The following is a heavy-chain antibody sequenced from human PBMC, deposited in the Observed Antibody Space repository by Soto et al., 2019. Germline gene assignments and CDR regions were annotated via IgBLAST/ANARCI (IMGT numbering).Heavy chain of an antibody. CDR1: GGSISSSSYY. Sequence: SETLSLTCTVSGGSISSSSYYWGWIRQPPGKGLEWIGSIHYSGSTYYNPSLKSRVTISVDTSKNQFSLKLSSVTAADTAVYYCARQGPREQQLVRPDYYYYYMDVWGKGTTVTVSS. CDR3: ARQGPREQQLVRPDYYYYYMDV. J-gene: IGHJ6*03. CDR2: IHYSGST. D-gene: IGHD6-13*01. V-gene: IGHV4-39*01.